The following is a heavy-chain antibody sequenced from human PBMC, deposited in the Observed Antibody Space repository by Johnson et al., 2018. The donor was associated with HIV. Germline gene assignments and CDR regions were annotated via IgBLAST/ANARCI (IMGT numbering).Heavy chain of an antibody. CDR1: GFTFDDYA. J-gene: IGHJ3*02. Sequence: VQLVESGGGLVQPGRSLRLSCAASGFTFDDYAMHWVRQAPGKGLEWVSGISWNSGNIAYGASVKGRFTIARDNAKNSLYLQMNSLRAEDTALYYCAKDGDLTGTDAFDIWGQGTMVTVSS. CDR2: ISWNSGNI. V-gene: IGHV3-9*01. CDR3: AKDGDLTGTDAFDI. D-gene: IGHD1/OR15-1a*01.